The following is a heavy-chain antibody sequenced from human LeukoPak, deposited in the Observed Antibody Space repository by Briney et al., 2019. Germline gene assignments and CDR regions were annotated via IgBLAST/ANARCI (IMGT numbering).Heavy chain of an antibody. V-gene: IGHV1-46*01. Sequence: ASVKVSCKASGYTFTSYHMHWVRQAPGQGLEWMGIINPSGGSTSYAQKFQGRVTMTRDTSTSTVYMELSSLRSEDTAVYYCARDQEVAVAGTGGIDYWGQGTLVTVSS. CDR1: GYTFTSYH. CDR2: INPSGGST. D-gene: IGHD6-19*01. CDR3: ARDQEVAVAGTGGIDY. J-gene: IGHJ4*02.